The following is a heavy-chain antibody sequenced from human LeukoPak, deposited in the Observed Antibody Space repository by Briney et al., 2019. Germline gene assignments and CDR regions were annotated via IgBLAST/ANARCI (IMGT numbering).Heavy chain of an antibody. CDR1: GFTVISNY. V-gene: IGHV3-53*01. D-gene: IGHD6-19*01. J-gene: IGHJ4*02. CDR2: IYSGGTT. Sequence: PGGSLRLSCAASGFTVISNYMSWVRQAPGKGLEWVSVIYSGGTTYYADSVKGRFTISRDHSNNTLYLQMNGLRSEDTAVYYCARGRYSSDWGQGTLVTVSS. CDR3: ARGRYSSD.